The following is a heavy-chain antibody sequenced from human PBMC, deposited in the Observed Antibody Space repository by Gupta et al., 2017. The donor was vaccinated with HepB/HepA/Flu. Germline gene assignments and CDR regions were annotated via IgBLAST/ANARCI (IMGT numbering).Heavy chain of an antibody. Sequence: EVQLLESGGGLVQPGGSLRLSCAASGFTFRYFIMTWVRQTPGTGLEWVSAISADGYRTYYADSVKGRFTISRDNSKNTMDLQMNSLRGEDTAVYYCARKSCSGGDCYLDWGQGTLVTVSS. CDR1: GFTFRYFI. V-gene: IGHV3-23*01. CDR3: ARKSCSGGDCYLD. J-gene: IGHJ4*02. CDR2: ISADGYRT. D-gene: IGHD2-21*01.